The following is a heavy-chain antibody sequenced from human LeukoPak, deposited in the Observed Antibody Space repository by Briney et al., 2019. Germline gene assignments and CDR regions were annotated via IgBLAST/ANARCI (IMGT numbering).Heavy chain of an antibody. CDR2: IYPGDSDT. J-gene: IGHJ3*02. D-gene: IGHD6-19*01. V-gene: IGHV5-51*01. Sequence: GASLQISCKGSGYHFTSYWIGWGRQVPGKGLEGMGIIYPGDSDTRYSPSFQGQVTISADKSISTAYLQWSSLKASDTAMYYCASIIAVANAFDIWGQGTMVTVSS. CDR3: ASIIAVANAFDI. CDR1: GYHFTSYW.